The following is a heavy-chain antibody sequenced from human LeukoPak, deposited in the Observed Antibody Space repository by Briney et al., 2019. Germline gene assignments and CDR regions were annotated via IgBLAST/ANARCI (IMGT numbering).Heavy chain of an antibody. V-gene: IGHV1-18*01. CDR1: GHTFTSYG. CDR2: NSAYNGNT. CDR3: ARDRPYIVVVPAAKDYYYGMDV. Sequence: ASVNVSCKASGHTFTSYGISCARHAPGQGFEWMGWNSAYNGNTNYAENLQGRVTMTTETSTSTAYMELRSLSSDDTAVYCCARDRPYIVVVPAAKDYYYGMDVWGQGTTVTVSS. D-gene: IGHD2-2*01. J-gene: IGHJ6*02.